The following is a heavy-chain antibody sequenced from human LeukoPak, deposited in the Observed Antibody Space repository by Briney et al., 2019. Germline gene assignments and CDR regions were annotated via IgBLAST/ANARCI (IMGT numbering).Heavy chain of an antibody. CDR1: GFTFSSSY. D-gene: IGHD3-22*01. J-gene: IGHJ4*02. V-gene: IGHV3-53*01. CDR2: IYSGGST. CDR3: TRDHYYYDSSGYFYDL. Sequence: PGGSLRLSCAASGFTFSSSYMSWVRQDPGKGLEWVSVIYSGGSTYYAVSVKGRFTISRDNSKNTLYLQMNSLRAEDTAVYYCTRDHYYYDSSGYFYDLWGQGTLVTVSS.